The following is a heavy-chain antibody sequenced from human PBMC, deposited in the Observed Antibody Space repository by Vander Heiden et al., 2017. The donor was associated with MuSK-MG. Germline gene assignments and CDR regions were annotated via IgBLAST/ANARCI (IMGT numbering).Heavy chain of an antibody. CDR2: ISSSTTTI. CDR3: AREGSSVSWGFDS. Sequence: EVQLVESGGGLVQGGGSLRLSCAASGFTLSSYSMNWVRQAPGKGLEWVSYISSSTTTIYYADSVKGRFTISRDNAKNSLYLQMNSLRDEDTAVYYCAREGSSVSWGFDSWGQGTLVTVS. CDR1: GFTLSSYS. J-gene: IGHJ5*01. D-gene: IGHD2-2*01. V-gene: IGHV3-48*02.